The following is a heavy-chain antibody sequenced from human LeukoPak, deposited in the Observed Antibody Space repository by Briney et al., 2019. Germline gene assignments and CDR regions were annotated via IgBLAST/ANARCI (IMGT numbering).Heavy chain of an antibody. D-gene: IGHD5-24*01. CDR1: GFTFSSHG. V-gene: IGHV3-33*01. Sequence: GTSLRLSCAASGFTFSSHGMHWVRQAPGMGLEWVAVIWHDGSNKYYADSVKGRFTISRDHSKNTLYLQMNSLRAEDTAVYYCVRADEYFAMDFWGKGTTVTVTS. CDR2: IWHDGSNK. CDR3: VRADEYFAMDF. J-gene: IGHJ6*04.